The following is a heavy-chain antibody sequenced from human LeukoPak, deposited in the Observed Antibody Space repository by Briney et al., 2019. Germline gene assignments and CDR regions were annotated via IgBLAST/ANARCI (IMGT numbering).Heavy chain of an antibody. D-gene: IGHD3-3*01. CDR3: TRTPPATHYDFWSGSYTGWFDP. CDR1: GGAISSSSYY. CDR2: LYYNGRT. V-gene: IGHV4-39*01. J-gene: IGHJ5*02. Sequence: SETLSLTCTVSGGAISSSSYYWGWIRQSPGGGLEWIGSLYYNGRTYYNPSLKSRVTMSVDTSKNQFSLKLTSVTAADTATYYCTRTPPATHYDFWSGSYTGWFDPWGQGTLVTVSS.